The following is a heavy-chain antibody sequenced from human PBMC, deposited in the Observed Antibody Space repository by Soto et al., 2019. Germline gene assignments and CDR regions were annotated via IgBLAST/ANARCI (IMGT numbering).Heavy chain of an antibody. CDR3: ARVEGRVFNYYHYGVEV. CDR1: EFTFSNYE. Sequence: GGSLRLSCVGSEFTFSNYEMNWVRQAPGKGLEWVSYISYTGSTIYYADSVRGRFTISIDDSKDSLYLQMNSLRDEDTAVYYCARVEGRVFNYYHYGVEVWGEGATVT. V-gene: IGHV3-48*03. CDR2: ISYTGSTI. D-gene: IGHD3-22*01. J-gene: IGHJ6*01.